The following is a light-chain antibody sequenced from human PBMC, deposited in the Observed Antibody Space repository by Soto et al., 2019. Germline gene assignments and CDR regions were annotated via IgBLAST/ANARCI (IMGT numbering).Light chain of an antibody. CDR2: SND. CDR1: SSNIGSNY. J-gene: IGLJ1*01. Sequence: QSVLTQPPSASGTPGQRSTISCSGSSSNIGSNYVYWYQHLPGTAPKLLIYSNDQRPSGVPDRFSGSKSGTSASLAISGLRSEDEADYYCAAWDGTLSGNYVFGTGTKVTAL. V-gene: IGLV1-47*02. CDR3: AAWDGTLSGNYV.